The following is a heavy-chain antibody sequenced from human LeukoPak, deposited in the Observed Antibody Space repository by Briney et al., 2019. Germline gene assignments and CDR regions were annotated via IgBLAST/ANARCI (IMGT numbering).Heavy chain of an antibody. CDR3: ARPMRGFAFDI. CDR2: ISSSSSYI. Sequence: GGSLRLSCAASGFTFSSYSMNWVRQAPGKGLEWVSSISSSSSYIYYADSVKGRFTISRDNAKNPLYLQMNSLRAEDTAVYYCARPMRGFAFDIWGQGTMVTVSS. D-gene: IGHD3-16*01. CDR1: GFTFSSYS. J-gene: IGHJ3*02. V-gene: IGHV3-21*01.